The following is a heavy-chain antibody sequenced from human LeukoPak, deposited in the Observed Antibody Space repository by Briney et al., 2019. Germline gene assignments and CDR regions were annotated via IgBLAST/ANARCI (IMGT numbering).Heavy chain of an antibody. CDR3: ARGAKRGYSYGHRVVYFDY. V-gene: IGHV4-34*01. CDR1: GFTFSDYY. J-gene: IGHJ4*02. Sequence: GSLRLSCAASGFTFSDYYMSWIRQPPGKGLEWIGEINHSGSTNYNPSLKSRVTISVDTSKNQFSLKLSSVTAADTAVYYCARGAKRGYSYGHRVVYFDYWGQGTLVTVSS. D-gene: IGHD5-18*01. CDR2: INHSGST.